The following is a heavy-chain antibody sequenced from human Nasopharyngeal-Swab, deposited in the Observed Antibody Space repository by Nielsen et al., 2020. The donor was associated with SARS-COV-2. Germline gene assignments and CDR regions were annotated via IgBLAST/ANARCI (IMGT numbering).Heavy chain of an antibody. Sequence: SETLSLTCTVSGGSISSYYWSWIRQPPGKGLEWIGYIYYSGSTNYNPSLKSRVTISVDTSKNQFSLKLSSVTAADTAVYYCATSLTGYYPYYYYYYMDVWGKGTTVTVSS. J-gene: IGHJ6*03. CDR1: GGSISSYY. D-gene: IGHD3-9*01. CDR3: ATSLTGYYPYYYYYYMDV. CDR2: IYYSGST. V-gene: IGHV4-59*01.